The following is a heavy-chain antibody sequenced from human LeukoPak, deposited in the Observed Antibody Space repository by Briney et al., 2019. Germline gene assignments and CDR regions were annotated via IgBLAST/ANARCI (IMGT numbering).Heavy chain of an antibody. Sequence: GGSLRLSCAASGFTFSTYNMNWVRQARGKGLEWVSYISSSGSPKYYAASVKGRFTISRDNVKNSLSLQMNSLSDEDTAVYYCARDFLTGYFDYWGQGTLVTVSS. CDR1: GFTFSTYN. V-gene: IGHV3-48*02. J-gene: IGHJ4*02. CDR2: ISSSGSPK. CDR3: ARDFLTGYFDY. D-gene: IGHD3-9*01.